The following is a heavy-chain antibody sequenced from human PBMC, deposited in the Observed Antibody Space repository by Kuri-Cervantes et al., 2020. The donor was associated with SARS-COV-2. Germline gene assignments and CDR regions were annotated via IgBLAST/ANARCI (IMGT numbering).Heavy chain of an antibody. J-gene: IGHJ3*02. D-gene: IGHD3-16*01. CDR3: ARLKGGLFRAFDI. Sequence: AAVKVSCKASGDTFTVYDRHWVGQAPGQGLEWMGWIDPNSGYTKYAQKFHGRVTMTRDTSISTAYMELSRLRSDDTALYYCARLKGGLFRAFDIWGQGTMVTVSS. CDR1: GDTFTVYD. V-gene: IGHV1-2*02. CDR2: IDPNSGYT.